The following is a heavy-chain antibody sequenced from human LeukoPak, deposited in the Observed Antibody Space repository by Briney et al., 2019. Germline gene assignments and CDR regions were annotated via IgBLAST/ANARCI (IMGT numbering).Heavy chain of an antibody. Sequence: GGSLRLSCAASGFTFSSYEMNWVRQAPGKGLEWVSYISSSGSTIHYADSVKGRFTISRDNAKNSLYLQMNSLRAEDTAVYYCARDFWSGYCYWGQGTLVTVSS. V-gene: IGHV3-48*03. J-gene: IGHJ4*02. CDR3: ARDFWSGYCY. CDR2: ISSSGSTI. D-gene: IGHD3-3*01. CDR1: GFTFSSYE.